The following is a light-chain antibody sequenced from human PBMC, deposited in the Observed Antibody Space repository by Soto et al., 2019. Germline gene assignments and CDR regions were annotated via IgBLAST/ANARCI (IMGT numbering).Light chain of an antibody. CDR1: QSVTSN. V-gene: IGKV3-15*01. J-gene: IGKJ2*01. CDR2: AAS. Sequence: EIVMTQSPATLSVSPGERVTLSCRASQSVTSNLAWYQQKPGQAPRLLIYAASTRATGIPARFSGSGSGTEFTLAISSLQSEHFAVYYCQQYIDWPPTFTFGQGTKLEIK. CDR3: QQYIDWPPTFT.